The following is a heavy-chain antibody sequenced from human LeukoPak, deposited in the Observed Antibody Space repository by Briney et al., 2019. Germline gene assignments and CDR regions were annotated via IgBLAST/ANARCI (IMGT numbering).Heavy chain of an antibody. J-gene: IGHJ4*02. CDR1: GFTFSSYS. CDR3: ATSSGLLSQFDY. CDR2: ISSSSSYI. V-gene: IGHV3-21*01. Sequence: GGSLRLSCAASGFTFSSYSMNWVRQAPGKGLEWVSSISSSSSYIYYADSVKGRFTISRDNARNSLYLQMNSLRVEDTAVYYCATSSGLLSQFDYWGQGTLVTVSS. D-gene: IGHD3-22*01.